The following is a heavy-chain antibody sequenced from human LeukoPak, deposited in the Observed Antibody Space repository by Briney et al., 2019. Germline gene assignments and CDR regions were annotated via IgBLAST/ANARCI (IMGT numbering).Heavy chain of an antibody. CDR1: GFSLSTSGVG. D-gene: IGHD3-3*01. CDR3: AHALRPNYDFWSGYLPGGGAFDI. V-gene: IGHV2-5*01. Sequence: SGPTLVNPTQTLTLTCTFSGFSLSTSGVGVGWIRQPPGKALEWLALIYWNDDKRYSPSLKSRLTITKDTSKNQVVLTMTNMDPVDTATYYCAHALRPNYDFWSGYLPGGGAFDIWGQGTMVTVSS. J-gene: IGHJ3*02. CDR2: IYWNDDK.